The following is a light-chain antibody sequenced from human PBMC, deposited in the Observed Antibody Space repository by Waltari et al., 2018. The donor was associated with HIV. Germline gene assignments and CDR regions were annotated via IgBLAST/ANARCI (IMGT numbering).Light chain of an antibody. CDR2: DNN. CDR3: QSYDSRLSGSVV. V-gene: IGLV1-40*01. CDR1: NPNLGAGFD. Sequence: QSALTQPPSVSGAPGHSATIPCSGSNPNLGAGFDVHWYQQVPGTAPRLLIYDNNNRPSGVPDRFSGSKSGTSASLAINGLQSEDEADYYCQSYDSRLSGSVVFGGGTKVTVL. J-gene: IGLJ2*01.